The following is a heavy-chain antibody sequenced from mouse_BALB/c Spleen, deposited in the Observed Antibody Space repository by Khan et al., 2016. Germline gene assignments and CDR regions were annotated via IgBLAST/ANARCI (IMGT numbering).Heavy chain of an antibody. CDR3: ARRVYDGSSYDVMDY. D-gene: IGHD1-1*01. Sequence: QIQLVQSGPELKKPGETVKISCKASGYTFTNYGMNWVKQAPGTGLKWMGWMNTYTGESTYPDDFKGRFAFSLETSASTAYLQINNLKNEDMATYFCARRVYDGSSYDVMDYWRQGTSVTVSS. CDR1: GYTFTNYG. CDR2: MNTYTGES. J-gene: IGHJ4*01. V-gene: IGHV9-1*02.